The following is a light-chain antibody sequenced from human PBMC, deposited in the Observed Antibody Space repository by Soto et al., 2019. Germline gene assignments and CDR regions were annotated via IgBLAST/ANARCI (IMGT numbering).Light chain of an antibody. CDR1: SGHSSYA. J-gene: IGLJ2*01. V-gene: IGLV4-69*01. Sequence: QLVLTQSPSASASLGASVKLTCTLSSGHSSYAIAWHQQQPEKGPRYLMKLNSDGSHSKGDGIPDRFSGSSSGAERYLTFSSLQSEDEADYYCQTWGTGSHVVFGGGTKRTVL. CDR2: LNSDGSH. CDR3: QTWGTGSHVV.